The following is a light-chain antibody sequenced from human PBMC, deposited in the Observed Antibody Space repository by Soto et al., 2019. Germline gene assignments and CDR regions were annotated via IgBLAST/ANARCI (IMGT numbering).Light chain of an antibody. CDR1: QSVSSN. CDR3: QQYNNWPRT. J-gene: IGKJ1*01. Sequence: EIVMTQSPATRSVSPGERATLSCRASQSVSSNLAWYQQKPGQAPRLLIYGASTRATGLPARFSGSGSGTEFTLTISSLRYEDFAVYYCQQYNNWPRTFGQGTKVDIK. CDR2: GAS. V-gene: IGKV3-15*01.